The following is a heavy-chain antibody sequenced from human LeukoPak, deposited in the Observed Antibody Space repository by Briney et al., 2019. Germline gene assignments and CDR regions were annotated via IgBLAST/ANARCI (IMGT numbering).Heavy chain of an antibody. CDR2: ISYDGSKK. D-gene: IGHD3-3*01. V-gene: IGHV3-30*04. Sequence: GGSLRLSCAASGFTFSSYAMHWVRQAPGRGLEWVAVISYDGSKKYYADSVKGRFTISRDNSKNRLYLQMNSLRAEDTALYYCARGGITIFGVVSYMDVWGKGTTVTVSS. J-gene: IGHJ6*03. CDR1: GFTFSSYA. CDR3: ARGGITIFGVVSYMDV.